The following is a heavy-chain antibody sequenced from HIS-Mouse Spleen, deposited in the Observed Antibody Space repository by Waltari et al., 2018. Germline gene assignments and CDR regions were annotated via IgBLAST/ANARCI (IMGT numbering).Heavy chain of an antibody. CDR1: GGSISSSSYY. CDR2: NYYSGST. V-gene: IGHV4-39*07. CDR3: AGEIPYSSSWYDWYFDL. Sequence: QLQLQESGTGLVKPSETLSLTCTVSGGSISSSSYYWGWSRQPPGRGLEWIGSNYYSGSTEYNPSLKSRVTISVDTSTNQFSLTLSSVTAADTAVYYCAGEIPYSSSWYDWYFDLWGRGTLVTVSS. J-gene: IGHJ2*01. D-gene: IGHD6-13*01.